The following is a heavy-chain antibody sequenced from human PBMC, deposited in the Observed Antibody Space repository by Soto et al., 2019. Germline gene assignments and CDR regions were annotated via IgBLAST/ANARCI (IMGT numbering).Heavy chain of an antibody. CDR3: ARESSLPIEYYYYYGMDV. Sequence: PSETLSLTCAVSGGSISSSNWWSWVRQPPGKGLEWIGEIYHSGSTNYNPSLKSRVTISVDKSKNQFSLKLSSVTAADTAVYYCARESSLPIEYYYYYGMDVWGQRTTVTVSS. V-gene: IGHV4-4*02. D-gene: IGHD2-15*01. J-gene: IGHJ6*02. CDR1: GGSISSSNW. CDR2: IYHSGST.